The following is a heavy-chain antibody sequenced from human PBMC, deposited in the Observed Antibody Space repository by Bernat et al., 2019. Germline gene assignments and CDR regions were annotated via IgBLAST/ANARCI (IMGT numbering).Heavy chain of an antibody. V-gene: IGHV3-49*05. J-gene: IGHJ4*02. CDR1: GFTFGDYA. CDR3: TRGRFLEWLSTPYYFDY. D-gene: IGHD3-3*01. Sequence: EVQLVESGGGLVKPGRSLRLSCTASGFTFGDYAMSWFRQAPGKGLEWVGFIRSKAYGGTTEYAASVKGRFTISRDDSKSIAYLQMNSLKTEDTAVYYCTRGRFLEWLSTPYYFDYWAREPWSPSPQ. CDR2: IRSKAYGGTT.